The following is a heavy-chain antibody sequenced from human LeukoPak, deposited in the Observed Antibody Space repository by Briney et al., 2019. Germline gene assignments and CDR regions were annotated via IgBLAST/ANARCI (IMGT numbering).Heavy chain of an antibody. V-gene: IGHV4-34*01. Sequence: SETLSLTCAVYGGSFSGYYWSWIRQPPGKGLEWIGEINHSGSTNYNPSLKSRVTISVDTSKNQFSLKLSSVTAADTAVYYCARYAPGYYHYYGMDVWGQGTTVTVSS. CDR1: GGSFSGYY. J-gene: IGHJ6*02. CDR2: INHSGST. CDR3: ARYAPGYYHYYGMDV.